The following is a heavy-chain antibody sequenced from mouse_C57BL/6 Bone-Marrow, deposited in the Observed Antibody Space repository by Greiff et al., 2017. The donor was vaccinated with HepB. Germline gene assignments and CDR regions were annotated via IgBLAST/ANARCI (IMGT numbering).Heavy chain of an antibody. D-gene: IGHD1-1*01. CDR3: ASHYGSSDVEFAY. J-gene: IGHJ3*01. CDR2: ISYSGST. CDR1: GYSITSGYD. Sequence: EVQLVESGPGMVKPSQSLSLTCTITGYSITSGYDWRWIRHFPGNKLEWMGYISYSGSTNYNPSLKSRISITHDTSKNHFFLKLNSVTTEDTATYYCASHYGSSDVEFAYWGQGTLVTVSA. V-gene: IGHV3-1*01.